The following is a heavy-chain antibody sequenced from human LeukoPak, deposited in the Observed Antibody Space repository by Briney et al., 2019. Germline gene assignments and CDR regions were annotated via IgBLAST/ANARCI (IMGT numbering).Heavy chain of an antibody. J-gene: IGHJ5*02. CDR2: IYYSGST. Sequence: SQTLSLTCTVSGGSISSGGYYWSWIRQHPGKGLEWIGYIYYSGSTNYNPSLKSRVTMSVDTSKNQFSLKLSSVTAADTAVYYCARQPARHLYNWFDPWGQGTLVTVSS. CDR3: ARQPARHLYNWFDP. D-gene: IGHD2-2*01. CDR1: GGSISSGGYY. V-gene: IGHV4-31*03.